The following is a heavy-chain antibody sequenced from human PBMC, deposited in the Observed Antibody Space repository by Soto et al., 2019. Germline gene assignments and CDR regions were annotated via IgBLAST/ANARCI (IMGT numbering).Heavy chain of an antibody. Sequence: GASVKVSCKASGYTFTSYYMHWVRQAPGQGLEWMGIINPSGGSTSYAQKFQGRVTMTRDTSTSTVYMELSSLRSEDTAVYYCARDKISEITMVRGVPTGYFDYWGQGPLVTVYS. J-gene: IGHJ4*02. CDR3: ARDKISEITMVRGVPTGYFDY. CDR2: INPSGGST. V-gene: IGHV1-46*01. CDR1: GYTFTSYY. D-gene: IGHD3-10*01.